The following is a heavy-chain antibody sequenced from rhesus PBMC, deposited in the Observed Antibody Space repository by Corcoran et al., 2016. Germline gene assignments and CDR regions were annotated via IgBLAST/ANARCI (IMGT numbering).Heavy chain of an antibody. D-gene: IGHD2-39*01. Sequence: QVQLQESGPGLVKASETLSLTCAVSGYSISSGYYWGWIRQPPGKGLEYIGYISGKRWTTSHNPSLERRVTISKDASKNQFPLKLTSVAAADTAVYYFAREASTYWHWGQGVLVTVSS. CDR3: AREASTYWH. V-gene: IGHV4-99*02. CDR2: ISGKRWTT. CDR1: GYSISSGYY. J-gene: IGHJ4*01.